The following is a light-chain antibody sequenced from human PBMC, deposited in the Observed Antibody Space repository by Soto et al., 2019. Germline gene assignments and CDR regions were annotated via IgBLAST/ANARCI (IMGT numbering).Light chain of an antibody. J-gene: IGKJ3*01. CDR2: GAS. CDR3: HQYNNWPLA. V-gene: IGKV3-15*01. Sequence: EIVMTQSPATLSMSPGERATLSCRASQSIRSNLAWYQQKPGQAPRLLIYGASTRATGIPARFSGSGSGTEFTLTISSLQSEDFAVYYCHQYNNWPLAFGPGTKVDIK. CDR1: QSIRSN.